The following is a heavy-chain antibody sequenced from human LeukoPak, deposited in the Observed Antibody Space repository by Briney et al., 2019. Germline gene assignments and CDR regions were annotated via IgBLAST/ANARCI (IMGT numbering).Heavy chain of an antibody. J-gene: IGHJ4*02. CDR3: ASTSRHYCSGGSCLDY. V-gene: IGHV3-30*02. D-gene: IGHD2-15*01. CDR1: GFTFSSYG. CDR2: IRYDGSNK. Sequence: GGSLRLSCAASGFTFSSYGMHGVRQAPGKGLEWVAFIRYDGSNKYYADSVKGRFTISRDNSKNTLYLQMNSLRAEDTAVYYCASTSRHYCSGGSCLDYWGQGTLVTVSS.